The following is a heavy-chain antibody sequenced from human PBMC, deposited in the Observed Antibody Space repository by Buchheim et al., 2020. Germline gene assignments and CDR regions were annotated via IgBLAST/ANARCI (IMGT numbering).Heavy chain of an antibody. CDR1: GHSFTTYW. J-gene: IGHJ2*01. CDR2: IYPGDSDT. D-gene: IGHD1-1*01. Sequence: EVQLVQSGAEVKEPAESLKISCKGSGHSFTTYWIAWVRQMPGKGLEWMGVIYPGDSDTRYSPSFQGQVTISPDKSLSTAYPQWSSLKASDSAMYYCARGGTYYSYFDLWGRGTL. V-gene: IGHV5-51*01. CDR3: ARGGTYYSYFDL.